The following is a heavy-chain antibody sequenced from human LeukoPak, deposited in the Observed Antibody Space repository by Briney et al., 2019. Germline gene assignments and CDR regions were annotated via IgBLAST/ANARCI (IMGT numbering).Heavy chain of an antibody. Sequence: SETLSLTCAVSGYSISSGYYWGWIRPPPGKGLEWIGSIYHSGSTYYNPSLKSRVTISVDTSKIQFSLKLSSETAADTAVYYCARIHYYDTSGYYIDVWGQGTMVTVSS. CDR1: GYSISSGYY. CDR2: IYHSGST. CDR3: ARIHYYDTSGYYIDV. V-gene: IGHV4-38-2*01. J-gene: IGHJ3*01. D-gene: IGHD3-22*01.